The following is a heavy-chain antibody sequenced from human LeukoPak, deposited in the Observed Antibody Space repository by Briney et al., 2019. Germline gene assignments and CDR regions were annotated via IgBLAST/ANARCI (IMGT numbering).Heavy chain of an antibody. V-gene: IGHV3-48*03. CDR1: PFTFSSNE. J-gene: IGHJ5*02. CDR3: PRGVIGTAPPWFDP. Sequence: PGGSLRLSCAASPFTFSSNEMNWVRQAPGKGLEWVSYISSSGSTIYYADSVKGRFTISRDNAKNSLYLQMNSLRAEDTAVYYCPRGVIGTAPPWFDPWGQGTLVTVSS. CDR2: ISSSGSTI. D-gene: IGHD1-7*01.